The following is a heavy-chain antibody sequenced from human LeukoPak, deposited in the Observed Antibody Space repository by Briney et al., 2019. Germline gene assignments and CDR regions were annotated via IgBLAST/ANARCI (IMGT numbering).Heavy chain of an antibody. V-gene: IGHV4-38-2*01. CDR1: GYSISSGYY. J-gene: IGHJ3*02. CDR2: IYYTGST. CDR3: ARRTVVVPAAIRNGDAFDI. D-gene: IGHD2-2*01. Sequence: SETLSLTCDVSGYSISSGYYWGWIRQPPGRGLEWIGSIYYTGSTYYNPSLRSRVTISMDTSKNQFSLRLNSVTAADTAIYYCARRTVVVPAAIRNGDAFDIWGQGTMVSVSS.